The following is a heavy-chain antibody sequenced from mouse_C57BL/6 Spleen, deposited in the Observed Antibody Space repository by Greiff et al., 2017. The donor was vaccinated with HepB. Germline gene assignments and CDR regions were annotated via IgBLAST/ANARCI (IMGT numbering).Heavy chain of an antibody. CDR1: GYTFTSYW. CDR2: IDPSDSYT. V-gene: IGHV1-69*01. CDR3: SRSYCSGFYY. J-gene: IGHJ2*01. D-gene: IGHD1-1*01. Sequence: QVQLQQPGAELVMPGASVKLSCKASGYTFTSYWMHWVKQRPGQGLEWIGEIDPSDSYTNYNQKFKGKSTLTVDKSSSTAYMQLSGLTSEDSAVYYCSRSYCSGFYYWGQGPTLTVSS.